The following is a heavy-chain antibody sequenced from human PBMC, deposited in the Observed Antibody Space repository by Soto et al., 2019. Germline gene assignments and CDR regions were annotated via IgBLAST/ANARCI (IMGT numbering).Heavy chain of an antibody. CDR1: GYTLTELS. Sequence: ASVKVSCKVSGYTLTELSMHWVRQAPGKGLEWMGGFDPEDGETIYAQKFQGRVTMTEDTSTDTAYMELSSLRSEDTAVYYCATATYYYDSSGSLLVLDPWGQGTLVTVSS. D-gene: IGHD3-22*01. J-gene: IGHJ5*02. CDR2: FDPEDGET. CDR3: ATATYYYDSSGSLLVLDP. V-gene: IGHV1-24*01.